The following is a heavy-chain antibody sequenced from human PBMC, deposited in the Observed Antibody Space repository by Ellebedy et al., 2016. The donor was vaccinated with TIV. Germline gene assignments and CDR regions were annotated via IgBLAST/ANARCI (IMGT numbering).Heavy chain of an antibody. V-gene: IGHV3-33*08. Sequence: GGSLRLSCGASGFSITYYAMHWVRQAPGKGLEWLAAQWADASKSFYLESVKGRFIISRDNSKNTLYLQMNSLRAEDTAVYYCARDKRDGVWSYGMDVWGQGTTVTVSS. J-gene: IGHJ6*02. CDR3: ARDKRDGVWSYGMDV. CDR2: QWADASKS. D-gene: IGHD2-8*01. CDR1: GFSITYYA.